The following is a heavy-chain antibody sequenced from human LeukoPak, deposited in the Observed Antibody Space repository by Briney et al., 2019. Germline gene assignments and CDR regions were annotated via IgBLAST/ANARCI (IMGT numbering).Heavy chain of an antibody. J-gene: IGHJ4*02. CDR1: GFTVSNNY. CDR2: IYTDGNT. Sequence: GGSLRLSCAASGFTVSNNYMGWVRQAPAKGLEWVSVIYTDGNTYYADSVKGRFTISRDNSKNTLYLQMNSLRDEDTAVYHCAKEGGGSGSYAHLDYWGQGTLVTVSS. CDR3: AKEGGGSGSYAHLDY. D-gene: IGHD3-10*01. V-gene: IGHV3-53*01.